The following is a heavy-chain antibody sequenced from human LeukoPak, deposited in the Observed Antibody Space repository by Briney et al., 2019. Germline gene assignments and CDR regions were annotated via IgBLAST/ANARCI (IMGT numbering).Heavy chain of an antibody. CDR1: GYRFTSYW. CDR2: IYPGDSDT. V-gene: IGHV5-51*01. D-gene: IGHD3-10*01. CDR3: ARHAITLFDY. Sequence: GESLKISCKGSGYRFTSYWIGWVRQTPGKGLEWMGIIYPGDSDTRYSPSFQGQVTISADKSISTAYLQWSSLKTSDTAMYYCARHAITLFDYWGQGTLVTVSS. J-gene: IGHJ4*02.